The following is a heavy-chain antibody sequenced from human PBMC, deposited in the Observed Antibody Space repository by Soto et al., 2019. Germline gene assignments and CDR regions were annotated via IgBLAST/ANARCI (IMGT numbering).Heavy chain of an antibody. D-gene: IGHD6-13*01. CDR1: GGSFSGYY. CDR3: ARVWGDSSSWYGPVNWFDP. Sequence: SETLSLTCAVYGGSFSGYYWSWIRQPPGKGLEWIGYIYYSGSTYYNPSLKSRVTISVDTSKNQFSLKLSSVTAADTAVYYCARVWGDSSSWYGPVNWFDPWGQGTLVTVSS. J-gene: IGHJ5*02. CDR2: IYYSGST. V-gene: IGHV4-34*09.